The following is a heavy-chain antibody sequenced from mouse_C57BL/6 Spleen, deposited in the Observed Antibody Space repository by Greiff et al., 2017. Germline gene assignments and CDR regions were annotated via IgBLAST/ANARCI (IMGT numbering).Heavy chain of an antibody. D-gene: IGHD2-3*01. J-gene: IGHJ3*01. V-gene: IGHV1-18*01. CDR2: INPNNGGT. Sequence: EVQLQQSGPELVKPGASVKIPCKASGYTFTDYNMDWVKQSHGKSLEWIGDINPNNGGTIYNQKFKGKATLTVDKSASTAYMELRSLTSEDTAVYYCAATYDGYYRFAYWGQGTLVTVSA. CDR1: GYTFTDYN. CDR3: AATYDGYYRFAY.